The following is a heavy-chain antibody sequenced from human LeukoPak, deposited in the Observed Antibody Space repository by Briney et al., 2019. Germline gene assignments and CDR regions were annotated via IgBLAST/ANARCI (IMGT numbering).Heavy chain of an antibody. Sequence: GGSLRLSCAASGFTFSGSAMHWVRQASGKGLEWVGRIRSKANSYATAYAASVKGRFTISRDDSKNTAYLQMNSLKTEDTAVYYCTRIGQDGYSGYFGTDAYYYGMDVWGQGTTVTVSS. CDR2: IRSKANSYAT. J-gene: IGHJ6*02. D-gene: IGHD5-12*01. CDR1: GFTFSGSA. V-gene: IGHV3-73*01. CDR3: TRIGQDGYSGYFGTDAYYYGMDV.